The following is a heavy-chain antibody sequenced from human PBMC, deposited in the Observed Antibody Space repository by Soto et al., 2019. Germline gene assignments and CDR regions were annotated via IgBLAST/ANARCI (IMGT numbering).Heavy chain of an antibody. Sequence: QVQLVQSGAEVKKPGASVKVSCKVSGYTLTELSMHWVRQAPGKGLEWMGGFDPEDGETIYAQKFQGRVTMTEDTSTDRAYMELSSLRSEDTAVYYCATDPRRQLWSPRGYYYYGMDVWGQGTTVTVSS. CDR3: ATDPRRQLWSPRGYYYYGMDV. V-gene: IGHV1-24*01. CDR1: GYTLTELS. CDR2: FDPEDGET. D-gene: IGHD3-10*01. J-gene: IGHJ6*02.